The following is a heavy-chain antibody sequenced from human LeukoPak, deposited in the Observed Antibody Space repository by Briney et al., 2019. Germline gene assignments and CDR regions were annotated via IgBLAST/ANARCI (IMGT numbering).Heavy chain of an antibody. CDR3: ARGTTPRDY. CDR2: IYYSGST. CDR1: GGSISSYY. D-gene: IGHD2/OR15-2a*01. V-gene: IGHV4-59*01. Sequence: SETLSLTCTVSGGSISSYYWSWIRQPPGKGLEWIGYIYYSGSTNYNPSLKSRVTISVDTSKNQFSLKLSSVTAADTAVYYCARGTTPRDYWGQGTLVTVSS. J-gene: IGHJ4*02.